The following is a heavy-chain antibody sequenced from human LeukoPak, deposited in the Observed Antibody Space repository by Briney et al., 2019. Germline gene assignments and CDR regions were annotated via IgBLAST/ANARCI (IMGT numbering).Heavy chain of an antibody. CDR1: GGSISVYY. CDR2: IYYSGST. J-gene: IGHJ4*02. Sequence: SETLSLSCTVSGGSISVYYWSWLRQPPGKGLEWIGYIYYSGSTNYNPSLKSRVTISVDTSKNQFSLKLSSVTAADTAVYYCARAGYGDYLDYWGQGTLVTVSS. V-gene: IGHV4-59*01. CDR3: ARAGYGDYLDY. D-gene: IGHD4-17*01.